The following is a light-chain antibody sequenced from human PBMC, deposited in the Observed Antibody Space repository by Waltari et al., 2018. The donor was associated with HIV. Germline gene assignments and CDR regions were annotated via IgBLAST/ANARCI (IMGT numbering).Light chain of an antibody. CDR2: GDT. J-gene: IGLJ3*02. CDR3: QSYDSGLSVV. Sequence: QSMLTQPPSVSGAPGQRVTISCTGNGSHIRAGFDLHWYQRVPETAPKLLIDGDTNRPAGVRDRLCGSKSGTSASLAITGLQAEDESDYYCQSYDSGLSVVFGGGTKLTVL. V-gene: IGLV1-40*01. CDR1: GSHIRAGFD.